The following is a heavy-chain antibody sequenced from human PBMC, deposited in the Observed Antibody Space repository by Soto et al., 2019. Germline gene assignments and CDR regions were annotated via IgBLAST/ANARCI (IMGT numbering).Heavy chain of an antibody. CDR1: GFTFNTAW. CDR2: IKGKPDGGAT. J-gene: IGHJ4*02. CDR3: TAGSPFNY. Sequence: GGSLRLSCAASGFTFNTAWLAWVRQAPGKGLEWVGRIKGKPDGGATDYAALVEGRFMISRDDSQNTVFLQMNSLKTDDTAVYYCTAGSPFNYWGPGTLVTVSS. V-gene: IGHV3-15*01.